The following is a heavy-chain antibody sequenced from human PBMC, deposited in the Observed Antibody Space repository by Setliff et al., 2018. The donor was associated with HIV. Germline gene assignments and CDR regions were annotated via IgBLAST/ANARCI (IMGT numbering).Heavy chain of an antibody. J-gene: IGHJ6*03. CDR2: IYHTGRT. CDR3: ASQWERYYMDV. V-gene: IGHV4-4*02. Sequence: SETLSLTCAVSGGSISDDKWWDWVRQPPGKGLEWIGEIYHTGRTNYDSSLKSRVTMSVDKTKNEFSLKLSSVTAADTAVYYCASQWERYYMDVWGKGTTVTVSS. CDR1: GGSISDDKW. D-gene: IGHD1-26*01.